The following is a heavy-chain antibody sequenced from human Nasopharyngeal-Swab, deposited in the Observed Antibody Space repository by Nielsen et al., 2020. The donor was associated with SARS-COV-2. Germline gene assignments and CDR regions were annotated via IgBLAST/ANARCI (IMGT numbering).Heavy chain of an antibody. CDR2: INHSGST. Sequence: RQAPGKGLEWIGEINHSGSTNYNPSLKSRVTISVDTSKNQFSLKLGSVTAADTAVYFCAREGPSIAARPGWFDAWGQGTLVTVSS. CDR3: AREGPSIAARPGWFDA. J-gene: IGHJ5*02. D-gene: IGHD6-6*01. V-gene: IGHV4-34*01.